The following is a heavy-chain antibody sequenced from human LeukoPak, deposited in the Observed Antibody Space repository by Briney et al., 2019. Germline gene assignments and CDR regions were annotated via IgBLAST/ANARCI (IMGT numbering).Heavy chain of an antibody. CDR2: INWNGGST. D-gene: IGHD5-18*01. Sequence: GGSLRLSCAASGFTFDDYGMSWVRQAPGKGLEWVSGINWNGGSTGYADSVKGRFTISRDNAKNSLYLQMNSLRAEDTAVYYCARDPGSYGPIYYFDYWGQGTLVTVSS. J-gene: IGHJ4*02. CDR3: ARDPGSYGPIYYFDY. V-gene: IGHV3-20*04. CDR1: GFTFDDYG.